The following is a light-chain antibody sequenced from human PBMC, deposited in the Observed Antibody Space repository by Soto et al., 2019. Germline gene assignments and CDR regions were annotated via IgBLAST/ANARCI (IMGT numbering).Light chain of an antibody. V-gene: IGKV3-20*01. CDR2: GAS. CDR3: QQYGGSFIYT. J-gene: IGKJ2*01. CDR1: ESVTSNF. Sequence: EIVLTQSPGTLSFSPGERATLSCRASESVTSNFLAWYQQKPGQAPRLLIYGASTRATGIPDRFSGTGSGTDFTLTINRLEPEDFAMYYCQQYGGSFIYTFGQGTKVEI.